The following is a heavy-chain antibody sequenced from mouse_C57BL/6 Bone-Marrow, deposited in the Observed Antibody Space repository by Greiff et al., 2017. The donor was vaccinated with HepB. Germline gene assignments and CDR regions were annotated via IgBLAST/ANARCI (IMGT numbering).Heavy chain of an antibody. J-gene: IGHJ1*03. D-gene: IGHD2-2*01. Sequence: VQLVESGAELVRPGASVTLSCKASGYTFTDYEMHWVKQTPVHGLEWIGAIDPETGGTAYNQKFKGKAILTADKSSSTAYMELRSLTSEDSAVYDCTRRLRDFYWYFDVWGTGTTVTVSS. CDR2: IDPETGGT. CDR3: TRRLRDFYWYFDV. CDR1: GYTFTDYE. V-gene: IGHV1-15*01.